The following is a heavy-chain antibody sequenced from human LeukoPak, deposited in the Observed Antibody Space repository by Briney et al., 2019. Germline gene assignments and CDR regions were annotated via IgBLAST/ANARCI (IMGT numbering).Heavy chain of an antibody. D-gene: IGHD6-6*01. J-gene: IGHJ5*02. CDR2: ISGSSSYI. V-gene: IGHV3-21*01. Sequence: GGSLRLSCAASGLTFSGYDMNWVRQAPGKGLEWVSSISGSSSYIYYADSMKGRFTISRDNAKNSLYLQMNSLRAEDTAVCYCARGSSNVAARNNWFDPWGQGTLVTVSS. CDR1: GLTFSGYD. CDR3: ARGSSNVAARNNWFDP.